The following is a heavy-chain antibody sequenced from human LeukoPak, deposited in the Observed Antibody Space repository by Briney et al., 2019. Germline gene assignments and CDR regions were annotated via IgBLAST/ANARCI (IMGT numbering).Heavy chain of an antibody. V-gene: IGHV3-30*04. J-gene: IGHJ4*02. CDR3: ARAYLMAVAGTVDY. D-gene: IGHD6-19*01. CDR2: ISYDGSNK. Sequence: GGALRLSCAASGFTFSSYVMHWVRQAPGKGLEWVAVISYDGSNKYYADSVKGRFTISRDNSKNTLYLQMNSLRAEDTAVYYCARAYLMAVAGTVDYWGQGTLVTVSS. CDR1: GFTFSSYV.